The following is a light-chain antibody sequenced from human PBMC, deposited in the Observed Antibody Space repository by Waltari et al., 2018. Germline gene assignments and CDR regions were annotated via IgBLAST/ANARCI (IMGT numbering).Light chain of an antibody. CDR2: DAS. CDR1: QSVSSY. V-gene: IGKV3-11*01. CDR3: QQYNTYPWT. J-gene: IGKJ1*01. Sequence: EIVLTQSPATLSLSPGERATLSCRPSQSVSSYLAWYQQKPGQAPRLLIYDASNRATGIPARFSGSGSGTDFTLTISSLQPDDFAAYYCQQYNTYPWTFGQGTKVEIK.